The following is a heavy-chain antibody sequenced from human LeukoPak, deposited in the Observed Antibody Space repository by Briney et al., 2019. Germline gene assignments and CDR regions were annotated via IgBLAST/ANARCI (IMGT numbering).Heavy chain of an antibody. CDR3: ARGGLISLAYTPLGAFDI. Sequence: SQTLSLTCAISGDSVSRNNAGWSWIRQSPSRGLEWLGRTYYRSKWYFDFAPSVRDRMTISPDKSKNQFSLQLNSVTPEDTAVYYCARGGLISLAYTPLGAFDIWGQGTMVSVSS. D-gene: IGHD3-16*01. V-gene: IGHV6-1*01. CDR1: GDSVSRNNAG. J-gene: IGHJ3*02. CDR2: TYYRSKWYF.